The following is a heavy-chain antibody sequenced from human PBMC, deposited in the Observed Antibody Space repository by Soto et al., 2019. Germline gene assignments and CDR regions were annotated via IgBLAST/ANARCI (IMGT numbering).Heavy chain of an antibody. CDR1: GGSMRSYY. D-gene: IGHD6-13*01. V-gene: IGHV4-59*01. CDR2: IYYSGVT. Sequence: QVQLQESGPGLVKPSETLSLTCTVSGGSMRSYYWSWIRQPPGKGLEWIGYIYYSGVTNYNPPPKSRVTMSFDTSNNHFFLKLNSVTAADTAVYYCAREGTSSWSGDYGMDVWGQGTMVTVSS. J-gene: IGHJ6*02. CDR3: AREGTSSWSGDYGMDV.